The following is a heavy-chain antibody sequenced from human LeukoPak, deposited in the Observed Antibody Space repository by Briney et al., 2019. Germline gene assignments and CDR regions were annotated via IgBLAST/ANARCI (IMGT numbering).Heavy chain of an antibody. V-gene: IGHV3-23*01. CDR1: GFTFSSYA. CDR3: AKHGSIFGVAPFDY. J-gene: IGHJ4*02. Sequence: GESLRLSCAASGFTFSSYAMSWVRQAPGKGLEWVSAISGSGDSTYYTDSVKGRFTISRDNSKNTLYLQMNSLGAEDTAVYYCAKHGSIFGVAPFDYWGQGSLVTVSS. D-gene: IGHD3-3*01. CDR2: ISGSGDST.